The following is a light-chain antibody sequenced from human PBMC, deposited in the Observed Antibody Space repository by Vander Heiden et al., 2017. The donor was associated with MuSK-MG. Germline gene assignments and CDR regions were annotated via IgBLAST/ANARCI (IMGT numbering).Light chain of an antibody. J-gene: IGLJ1*01. Sequence: SYVLTQPPSVSVAPGETARITCGGDNIGGKSVHWYQQKPGPAPVLVIYYDNERTSGIPERYSVSNSGDTATLTSGRVDAGDEADYYCQGWDSDSDHPVFGAGTKVTVL. CDR2: YDN. CDR3: QGWDSDSDHPV. V-gene: IGLV3-21*04. CDR1: NIGGKS.